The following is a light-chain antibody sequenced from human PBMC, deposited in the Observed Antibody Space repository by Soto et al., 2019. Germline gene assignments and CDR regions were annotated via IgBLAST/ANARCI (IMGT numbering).Light chain of an antibody. V-gene: IGKV3-20*01. CDR2: GAS. CDR1: QSISSPY. J-gene: IGKJ5*01. CDR3: QQYGSSHT. Sequence: EIVLTQSPGTLSLSPGERATLSCRASQSISSPYLAWYQQKPGQAPRLLIDGASRRATGIPDRFSGSGAGAYFNLTISRLEPADFGVYYCQQYGSSHTFGQGTRLENK.